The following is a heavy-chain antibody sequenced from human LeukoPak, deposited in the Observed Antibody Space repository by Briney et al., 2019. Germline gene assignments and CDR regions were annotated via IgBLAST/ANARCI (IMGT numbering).Heavy chain of an antibody. D-gene: IGHD3-10*01. CDR1: GGSFSGYY. J-gene: IGHJ4*02. CDR3: ARVQRDYYGSGSYRLGFDY. V-gene: IGHV4-34*01. Sequence: SETLSLTCVVYGGSFSGYYWSWIRQPPGKGLEWIGEINHSGSTNYNPSLKSRVTISVDTSKNQFSLKLSSVTAADTAVYYCARVQRDYYGSGSYRLGFDYWGQGTLVTVSS. CDR2: INHSGST.